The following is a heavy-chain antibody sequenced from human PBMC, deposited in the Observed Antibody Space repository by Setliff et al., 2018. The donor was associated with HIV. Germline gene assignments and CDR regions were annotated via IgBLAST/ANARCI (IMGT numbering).Heavy chain of an antibody. CDR2: IDPRSGST. D-gene: IGHD2-15*01. V-gene: IGHV1-46*01. J-gene: IGHJ4*02. Sequence: ASVKVSCKASGYTFTNFYMHWVRQAPGQGLEWMGIIDPRSGSTNYTEKFQARVMMTRDTSTTTVYMELSSLRFDDTAVYYCARDRGYCSGDIRYPNYFDFWGQGTLVTVSS. CDR1: GYTFTNFY. CDR3: ARDRGYCSGDIRYPNYFDF.